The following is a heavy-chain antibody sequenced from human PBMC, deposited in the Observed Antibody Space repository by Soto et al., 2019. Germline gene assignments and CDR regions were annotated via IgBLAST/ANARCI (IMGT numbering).Heavy chain of an antibody. CDR3: AKESVIAVAGHY. D-gene: IGHD6-19*01. CDR1: GFTFSSYG. J-gene: IGHJ4*02. Sequence: QVQLVESGGGVVQPGRSLRLSCAASGFTFSSYGMHWVRQAPGKGLEWVAVISYDGSNKYYADSVKGRFTISRDNSKNTLYLQMNSLRAEDTAVYYCAKESVIAVAGHYWGQGTLVTVS. V-gene: IGHV3-30*18. CDR2: ISYDGSNK.